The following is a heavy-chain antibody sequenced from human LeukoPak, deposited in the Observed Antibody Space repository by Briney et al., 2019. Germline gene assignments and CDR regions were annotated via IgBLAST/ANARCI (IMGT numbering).Heavy chain of an antibody. D-gene: IGHD3-22*01. Sequence: SETLSLTCTVSGGSISSRSYYWGWIRQPPGKGLGWIGSIYYSVSTYYNPSLKSRVTISVDTSKNQFSLRLSSVTAADTAVYYCASLHYYDSTTGGDYFDFWGQGTLVTVSS. CDR2: IYYSVST. CDR3: ASLHYYDSTTGGDYFDF. CDR1: GGSISSRSYY. V-gene: IGHV4-39*01. J-gene: IGHJ4*02.